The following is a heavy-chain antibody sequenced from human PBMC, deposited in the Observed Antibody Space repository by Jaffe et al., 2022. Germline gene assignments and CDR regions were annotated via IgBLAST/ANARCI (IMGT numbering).Heavy chain of an antibody. CDR3: ARGKERLTTVTYNWFDP. Sequence: QVQLVQSGAEVKKPGASVKVSCKASGYTFGSYDINWVRQATGQGLEWMGWMNPKSGNTVYAQKFQGRVTMTRNTSISTAYMELNSLRSEDTAVYYCARGKERLTTVTYNWFDPWGQGTLVTVSS. CDR1: GYTFGSYD. J-gene: IGHJ5*02. D-gene: IGHD4-17*01. CDR2: MNPKSGNT. V-gene: IGHV1-8*01.